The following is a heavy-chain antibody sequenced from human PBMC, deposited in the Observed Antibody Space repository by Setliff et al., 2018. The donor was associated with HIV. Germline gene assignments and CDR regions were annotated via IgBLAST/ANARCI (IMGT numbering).Heavy chain of an antibody. J-gene: IGHJ5*02. D-gene: IGHD1-1*01. CDR2: ISYGGGT. CDR3: ARGPRRAGTPRGWFDP. Sequence: SETLSLTCTVSGVSISSGGYYWNWIRQHPGKGLEWIVRISYGGGTNYNPSLKSRVTISVDTSKTQFSLKLSSVTAADTAVYYCARGPRRAGTPRGWFDPWGQGTLVTVSS. V-gene: IGHV4-39*07. CDR1: GVSISSGGYY.